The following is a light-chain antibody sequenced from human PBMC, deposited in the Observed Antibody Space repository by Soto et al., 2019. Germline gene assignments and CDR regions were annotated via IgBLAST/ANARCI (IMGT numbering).Light chain of an antibody. CDR1: QSIGND. CDR2: GAS. V-gene: IGKV3-15*01. J-gene: IGKJ1*01. CDR3: QQYNNSPPWT. Sequence: EMVMTQSPATLSVSPGERATLSCRASQSIGNDLAWYQQKLGQSPRLLVYGASTRATDIPARFSGSGSGTDLSLPVSCRLSENSAVYFCQQYNNSPPWTYGQGTKV.